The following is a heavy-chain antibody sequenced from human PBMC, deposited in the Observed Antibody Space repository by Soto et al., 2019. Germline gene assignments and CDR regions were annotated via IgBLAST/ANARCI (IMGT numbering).Heavy chain of an antibody. D-gene: IGHD6-6*01. CDR3: ARGSIAARPPSYYYYYGMDV. Sequence: SVKVSCKASGGTFSSYAISWVRQAPGQGLEWMGGIIPIFGTANYAQKFQGRVTITADESTSTAYMELSSLRSEDTAVYYCARGSIAARPPSYYYYYGMDVWGQGTTVTVSS. CDR1: GGTFSSYA. CDR2: IIPIFGTA. V-gene: IGHV1-69*13. J-gene: IGHJ6*02.